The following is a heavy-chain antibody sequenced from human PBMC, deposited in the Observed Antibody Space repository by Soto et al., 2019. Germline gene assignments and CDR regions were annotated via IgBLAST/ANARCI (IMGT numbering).Heavy chain of an antibody. V-gene: IGHV4-30-4*01. CDR3: ARDPILWFGVAARG. CDR2: IYYSGST. J-gene: IGHJ4*02. Sequence: SETLSLTCTVSGGSISSGDYYWSWIRQPPGKGLEWIGYIYYSGSTYYNPSLKSRVTISVDTSKKQFSLKLSSVTAADTAVYYCARDPILWFGVAARGWGQGTLVTVSS. D-gene: IGHD3-10*01. CDR1: GGSISSGDYY.